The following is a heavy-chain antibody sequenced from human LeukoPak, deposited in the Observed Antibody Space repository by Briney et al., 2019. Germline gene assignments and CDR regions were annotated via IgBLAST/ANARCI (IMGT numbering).Heavy chain of an antibody. CDR2: FSYSGTT. Sequence: SETLSLTCTVSGGSIGSSSYYWGWIRQPPGKGLEWIGSFSYSGTTYYNPSLKSRITISIDTSKNQFSLKLSSVTAADTAVYYCARAGIIWPHYYFDYWGQGTLVTVSS. CDR1: GGSIGSSSYY. CDR3: ARAGIIWPHYYFDY. J-gene: IGHJ4*02. V-gene: IGHV4-39*07.